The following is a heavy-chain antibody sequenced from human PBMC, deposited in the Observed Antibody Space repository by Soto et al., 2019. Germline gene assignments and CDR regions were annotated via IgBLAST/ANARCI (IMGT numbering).Heavy chain of an antibody. Sequence: PSETLSLTCTVSGGSISSSSYYWGWIRQPPGKGLEWIGSIYYSGSTYYNPSLKSRVTISVDTSKNQFSLKLSSVTAADTAVYYCARDLNWLEPYGMDVWGQGTTVTVS. V-gene: IGHV4-39*07. J-gene: IGHJ6*02. CDR3: ARDLNWLEPYGMDV. D-gene: IGHD6-19*01. CDR2: IYYSGST. CDR1: GGSISSSSYY.